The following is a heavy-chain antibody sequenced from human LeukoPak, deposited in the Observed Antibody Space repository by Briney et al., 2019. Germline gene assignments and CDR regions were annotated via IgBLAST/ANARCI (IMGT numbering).Heavy chain of an antibody. CDR1: GFTFSTYW. CDR3: ASSYCSGGYCYVLPD. D-gene: IGHD2-15*01. J-gene: IGHJ4*02. Sequence: GGSLRLSCAASGFTFSTYWMHWVRQAPGKGLVWVSRINPDGRDTTYADSVKGRFTISRDNARNTLYLQMNSLRAEDVAVYYCASSYCSGGYCYVLPDWGQGTLVTVSS. V-gene: IGHV3-74*01. CDR2: INPDGRDT.